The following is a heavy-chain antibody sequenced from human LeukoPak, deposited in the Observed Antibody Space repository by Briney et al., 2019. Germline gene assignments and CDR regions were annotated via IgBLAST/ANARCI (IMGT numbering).Heavy chain of an antibody. Sequence: SETLSLTCTVSGGSFTRYYWGWFRQPPGKGLEWIGYIHHSGSTEKNPSLSSGLTFAIDMSKHQISLSLSSATAADTAVYYCAREGYDSSGYYLDYWGQGTLVTVSS. CDR3: AREGYDSSGYYLDY. J-gene: IGHJ4*02. D-gene: IGHD3-22*01. CDR1: GGSFTRYY. V-gene: IGHV4-59*01. CDR2: IHHSGST.